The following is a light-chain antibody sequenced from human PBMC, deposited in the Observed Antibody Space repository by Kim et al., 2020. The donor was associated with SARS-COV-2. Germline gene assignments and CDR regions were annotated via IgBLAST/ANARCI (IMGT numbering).Light chain of an antibody. Sequence: QNVTISCSGSSSNIGSHSVSWYQQVPGTAPKLLIYDNDQRPSGIPDRFSGSKSGTSVTLDITGLQTGDEADYYCGIWDSSGLSTYVFATGTKVTVL. CDR1: SSNIGSHS. CDR3: GIWDSSGLSTYV. V-gene: IGLV1-51*01. J-gene: IGLJ1*01. CDR2: DND.